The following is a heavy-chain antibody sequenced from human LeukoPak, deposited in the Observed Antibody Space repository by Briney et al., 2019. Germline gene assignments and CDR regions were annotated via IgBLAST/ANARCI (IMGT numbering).Heavy chain of an antibody. Sequence: PGGSLRLSCAASGFTFSSSGMHWVRQAPGKGLEWVAVILYNGSNKYYADSVKGRFTISRDNSKNTLYLQMNSLRAEDTAVYYCAREDTAMVHFDYWGQGTLVTVSS. CDR2: ILYNGSNK. CDR3: AREDTAMVHFDY. V-gene: IGHV3-33*01. CDR1: GFTFSSSG. D-gene: IGHD5-18*01. J-gene: IGHJ4*02.